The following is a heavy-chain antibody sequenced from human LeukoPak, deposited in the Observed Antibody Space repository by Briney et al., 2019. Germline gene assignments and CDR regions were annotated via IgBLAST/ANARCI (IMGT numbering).Heavy chain of an antibody. CDR2: IYYSGST. CDR3: ARLISGLGSYSRAIEY. CDR1: GGSISSGGYY. J-gene: IGHJ4*02. V-gene: IGHV4-61*03. D-gene: IGHD3-10*01. Sequence: SQTLSLTCTVSGGSISSGGYYWSWIRQPPGKGLEWIGYIYYSGSTNYNPSLKSRVTISVDTSKNHFSLKLSSVTAADTAVYYCARLISGLGSYSRAIEYWGQGTLVTVSS.